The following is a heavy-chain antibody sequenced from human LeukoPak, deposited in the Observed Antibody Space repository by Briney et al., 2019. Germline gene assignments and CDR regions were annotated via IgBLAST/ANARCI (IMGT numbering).Heavy chain of an antibody. J-gene: IGHJ4*02. D-gene: IGHD1-26*01. CDR3: AKEWGSGSYPQISFDR. Sequence: PGGSLRLSCEASGFSVGDNYMTWVRQAPGKGLEWVSVLYRGGSTIYADSVKGRFTISRDNSKNTLYLQMNSLRAEDTALYYCAKEWGSGSYPQISFDRWGQGTLVTVSS. CDR1: GFSVGDNY. CDR2: LYRGGST. V-gene: IGHV3-53*01.